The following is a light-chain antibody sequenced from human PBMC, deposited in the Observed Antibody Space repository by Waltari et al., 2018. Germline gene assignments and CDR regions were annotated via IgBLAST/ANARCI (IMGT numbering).Light chain of an antibody. V-gene: IGLV2-14*01. CDR3: SSYRSRSTCV. Sequence: QSALTQPASVSGSPGQPITISCAGTSSDIGIYNYVSWYQQHPGKAPKLMIYEVSNRPPGVSNRYPGSKAGNTASLTVAGLQPEDEAEYYCSSYRSRSTCVFGTGTKGTVL. CDR2: EVS. CDR1: SSDIGIYNY. J-gene: IGLJ1*01.